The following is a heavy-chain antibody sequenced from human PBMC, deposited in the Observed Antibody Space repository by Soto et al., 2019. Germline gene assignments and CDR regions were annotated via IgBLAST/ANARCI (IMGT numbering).Heavy chain of an antibody. CDR2: IYYSGST. CDR3: ARVGSSCHSGGCYYYYGLGV. Sequence: QVRLQESGPGLVKPSETLSLSCLVSGDSVGNGPYYWSWIRQSPGEGLEWIAYIYYSGSTNVNPSLESRVDISIDMSKNQFFLEQRSVTAAEAAVYFCARVGSSCHSGGCYYYYGLGVWGQGTTVAISS. CDR1: GDSVGNGPYY. J-gene: IGHJ6*02. D-gene: IGHD1-26*01. V-gene: IGHV4-61*01.